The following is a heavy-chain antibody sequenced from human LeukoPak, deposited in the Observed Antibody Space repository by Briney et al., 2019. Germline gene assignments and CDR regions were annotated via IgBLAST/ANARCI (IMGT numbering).Heavy chain of an antibody. CDR3: AREGNGGNPLDY. D-gene: IGHD4-23*01. CDR1: GYSFTRYW. CDR2: IDPSDSYT. J-gene: IGHJ4*02. Sequence: GESLKISCKASGYSFTRYWISWVRQMPGKGLEWMGRIDPSDSYTNYSPSFQGHVTISADKSISVVYLQWSSLKASDTAMYYCAREGNGGNPLDYWGQGTLVTVSS. V-gene: IGHV5-10-1*01.